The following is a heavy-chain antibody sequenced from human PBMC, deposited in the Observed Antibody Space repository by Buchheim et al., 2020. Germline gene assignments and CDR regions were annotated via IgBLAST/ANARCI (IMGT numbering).Heavy chain of an antibody. J-gene: IGHJ4*02. V-gene: IGHV1-46*01. Sequence: QVQLVQSGAEVKKPGASVKVSCKASGYTFGSHYMHGVRQAPGQGLEWMGIINPSGDSTGYAQKFQGRVTMTRDTSTSTFYMGLSSLRYEDTAVYYCARGASGSYYGSFDYWGQGTL. CDR3: ARGASGSYYGSFDY. CDR2: INPSGDST. CDR1: GYTFGSHY. D-gene: IGHD1-26*01.